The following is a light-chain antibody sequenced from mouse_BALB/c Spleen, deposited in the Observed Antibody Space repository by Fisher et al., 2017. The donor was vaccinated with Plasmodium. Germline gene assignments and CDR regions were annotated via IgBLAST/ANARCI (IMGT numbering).Light chain of an antibody. CDR3: QQSNSWPLT. Sequence: DIVMTQTTDTLSVNPGDSVSLSCRASQSVSNNLHWYQQKSHKSPRIIINYTSQSISGIPSRFSGIGSGTYFTLSINSVETEDFGMYFCQQSNSWPLTFGTGTKLELK. V-gene: IGKV5-43*01. CDR2: YTS. CDR1: QSVSNN. J-gene: IGKJ5*01.